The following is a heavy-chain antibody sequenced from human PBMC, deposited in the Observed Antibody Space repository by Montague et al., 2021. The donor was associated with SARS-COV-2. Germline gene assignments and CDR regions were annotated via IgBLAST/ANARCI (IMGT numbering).Heavy chain of an antibody. V-gene: IGHV4-39*01. CDR2: IDNSGTT. CDR3: ARHGKTRIVMIVVVIGYFDY. J-gene: IGHJ4*02. CDR1: GGSISSSSYY. Sequence: SETLSLTCTVSGGSISSSSYYWGWIRQPAGKGLEWIGNIDNSGTTYYXSSLKRRVILSVDTSKNQFSLKLSSVTAADTAVYYCARHGKTRIVMIVVVIGYFDYWGQGTLVIVSS. D-gene: IGHD3-22*01.